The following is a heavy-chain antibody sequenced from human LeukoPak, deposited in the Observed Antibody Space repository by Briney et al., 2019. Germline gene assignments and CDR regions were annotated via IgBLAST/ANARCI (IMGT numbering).Heavy chain of an antibody. CDR2: IYSRGAT. CDR1: GFSVSNNY. V-gene: IGHV3-53*01. Sequence: GGSLRLSCAASGFSVSNNYMSWVRQAPGKGLEGVSVIYSRGATYYADSVKGRFTISRDNSKNTLYLEMNSLRVEDTAVYYCAARNYWGQGTLVTVSS. CDR3: AARNY. J-gene: IGHJ4*02. D-gene: IGHD6-6*01.